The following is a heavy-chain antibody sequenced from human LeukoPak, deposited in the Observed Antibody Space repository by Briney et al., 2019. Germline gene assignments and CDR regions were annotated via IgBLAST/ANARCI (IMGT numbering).Heavy chain of an antibody. V-gene: IGHV4-59*01. CDR1: GGSISSFY. Sequence: PSETLSLTCTVSGGSISSFYWSWIREPPGKGLEYIGYISYSETTSYNPSLKSRVTISVDTSKNQFSLKLTSVTAADTAVYYCARDKGLPQAFDIWGQGTMVTVSS. CDR3: ARDKGLPQAFDI. CDR2: ISYSETT. D-gene: IGHD5/OR15-5a*01. J-gene: IGHJ3*02.